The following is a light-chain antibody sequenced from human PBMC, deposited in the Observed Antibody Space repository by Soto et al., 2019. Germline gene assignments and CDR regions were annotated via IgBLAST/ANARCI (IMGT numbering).Light chain of an antibody. CDR1: SSDVGGYNH. CDR3: ISFTSRHIYV. Sequence: QSALTQPASVSGSPGQSITISCTGTSSDVGGYNHVSWYQQHPGRAPKLIIYDVTNRPSGISNRFSGSKSGNTASLTISGLQTEDEADYYCISFTSRHIYVFGTGTKVTVL. J-gene: IGLJ1*01. CDR2: DVT. V-gene: IGLV2-14*03.